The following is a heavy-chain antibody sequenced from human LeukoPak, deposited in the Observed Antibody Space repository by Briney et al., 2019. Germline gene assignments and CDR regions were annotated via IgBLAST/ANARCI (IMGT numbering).Heavy chain of an antibody. V-gene: IGHV1-58*02. CDR3: AADPEYSSGWYVAFDY. J-gene: IGHJ4*02. D-gene: IGHD6-13*01. CDR2: IVVGSGNT. Sequence: SVKVSCKASGFTFTSSAMQWVRQARGQRLEWIGWIVVGSGNTNYAQKFQERVTITRDMSTSTAYMELSSLRSEDTAVYYCAADPEYSSGWYVAFDYWGQGTLVTVSS. CDR1: GFTFTSSA.